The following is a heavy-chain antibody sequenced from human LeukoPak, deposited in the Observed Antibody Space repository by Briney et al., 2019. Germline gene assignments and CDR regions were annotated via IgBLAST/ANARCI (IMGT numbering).Heavy chain of an antibody. CDR2: IYYSGTT. J-gene: IGHJ6*02. Sequence: SETLSLTCTVSGGSISYYYWSWVRQSPGKGLEWLGYIYYSGTTNYNPSLKSRVTISVDTSKNQFSLKLSSVTAADTAVYYCARGRSSLLYYYYGMDVWGQGTTVTVSS. CDR1: GGSISYYY. CDR3: ARGRSSLLYYYYGMDV. D-gene: IGHD3-3*01. V-gene: IGHV4-59*01.